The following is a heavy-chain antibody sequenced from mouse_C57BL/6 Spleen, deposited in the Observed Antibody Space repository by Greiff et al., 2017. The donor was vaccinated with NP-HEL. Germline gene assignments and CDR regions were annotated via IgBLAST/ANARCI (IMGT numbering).Heavy chain of an antibody. Sequence: DVMLVESGGGLVKPGGSLKLSCAASGFTFSSYAMSWVRQTPEKRLEWVATISDGGSYTYYPDNVKGRFTISRDNAKNNLYLQMSHLKSEDTAMYYCAREDYDAHYFDYWGQGTTLTVSS. CDR1: GFTFSSYA. CDR2: ISDGGSYT. CDR3: AREDYDAHYFDY. V-gene: IGHV5-4*01. D-gene: IGHD2-3*01. J-gene: IGHJ2*01.